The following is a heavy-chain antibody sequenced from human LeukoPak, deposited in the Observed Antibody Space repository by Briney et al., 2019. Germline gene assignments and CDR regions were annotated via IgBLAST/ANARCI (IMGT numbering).Heavy chain of an antibody. CDR2: ISSDGSIT. V-gene: IGHV3-74*03. D-gene: IGHD3-10*01. J-gene: IGHJ4*02. CDR1: GITFPTYW. CDR3: VSDVGD. Sequence: GGSLTLSCAASGITFPTYWMHWVRQAPGKGLVWVSRISSDGSITTYADSVKGRFTISRDSTKNTLFLQMNSLRDDDTAVYFCVSDVGDWGQGTLVTVSS.